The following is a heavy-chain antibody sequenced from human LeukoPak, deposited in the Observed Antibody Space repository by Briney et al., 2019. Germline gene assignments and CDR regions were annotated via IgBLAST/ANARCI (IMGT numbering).Heavy chain of an antibody. CDR1: GFTVSSNY. CDR2: IYNVGST. J-gene: IGHJ4*02. V-gene: IGHV3-66*01. CDR3: VNSVMVRGVIRPY. Sequence: PGGSLRLSCSASGFTVSSNYMSWVRQAPGKGVGWVSVIYNVGSTFYADSVKGRFTISRDSSKNALFLQMNSLRAEDTAVYYCVNSVMVRGVIRPYWGQGTLVTVSS. D-gene: IGHD3-10*01.